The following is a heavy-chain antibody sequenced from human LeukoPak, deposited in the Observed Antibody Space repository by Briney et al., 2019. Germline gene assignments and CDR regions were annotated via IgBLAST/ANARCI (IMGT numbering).Heavy chain of an antibody. V-gene: IGHV1-69*13. D-gene: IGHD3-22*01. CDR2: IIPIFGTA. J-gene: IGHJ3*02. CDR3: ARMDDSSGYYGRYDAFDI. Sequence: GASVKVSCKASGGTFSSYAISWVRQAPGQGLEWMGGIIPIFGTANYAQKFQGRVTIIADESTSTAYMELSSLRSEDTAVCYCARMDDSSGYYGRYDAFDIWGQGTMVTVSS. CDR1: GGTFSSYA.